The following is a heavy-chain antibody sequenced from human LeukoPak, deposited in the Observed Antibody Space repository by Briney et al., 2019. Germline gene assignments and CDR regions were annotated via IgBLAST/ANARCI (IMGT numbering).Heavy chain of an antibody. J-gene: IGHJ5*02. CDR2: INPNTGGT. CDR3: GRGNKSFDP. Sequence: RASVKVSCKASGYTFTSYDINWVRQATGQGLEWMGWINPNTGGTNYAQKFQGRVTMTKDTSTNAAYMELNKLTSDDTAVYYCGRGNKSFDPWGQGTLVTVSS. V-gene: IGHV1-2*02. CDR1: GYTFTSYD.